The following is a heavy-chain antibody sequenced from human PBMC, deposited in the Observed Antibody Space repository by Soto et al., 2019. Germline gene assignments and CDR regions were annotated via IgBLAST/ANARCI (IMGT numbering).Heavy chain of an antibody. CDR1: GGTFSSYA. D-gene: IGHD3-22*01. Sequence: SVKVSCKASGGTFSSYAISWVRQAPGQGLEWMGGIIPIFGTATYAQKFQGRVTITSHTSTNTVYMELTSLKSEDTAVYYCARVPYDTTAYYAFWGQGTLVTVSS. J-gene: IGHJ4*02. CDR3: ARVPYDTTAYYAF. V-gene: IGHV1-69*05. CDR2: IIPIFGTA.